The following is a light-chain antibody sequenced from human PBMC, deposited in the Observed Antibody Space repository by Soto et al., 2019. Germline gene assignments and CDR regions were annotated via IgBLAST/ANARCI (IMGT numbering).Light chain of an antibody. CDR3: QQRSGWPIT. Sequence: EIVLTQSPATLSLSPGERATLSCRASQSVSRYLAWYQQKPAQAPRLLIYYASNSATGIPARISGSRSGADFTLPISSIEPEEFAVYYCQQRSGWPITFGQGTRLEIK. CDR1: QSVSRY. J-gene: IGKJ5*01. CDR2: YAS. V-gene: IGKV3-11*01.